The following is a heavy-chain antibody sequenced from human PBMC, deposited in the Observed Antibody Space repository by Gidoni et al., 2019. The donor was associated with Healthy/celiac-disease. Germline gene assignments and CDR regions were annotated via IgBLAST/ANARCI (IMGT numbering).Heavy chain of an antibody. CDR1: GFPFSSYA. CDR2: ISYDGSNK. D-gene: IGHD3-22*01. J-gene: IGHJ3*02. CDR3: ARTLQSYYYDDAFDI. V-gene: IGHV3-30-3*01. Sequence: QVQLVESGGGVVQPGRSLRPSCAASGFPFSSYAMHWVRQAPGKGLEWVAVISYDGSNKYYADSVKGRFTISRDNSKNTLYLQMNSLRAEDTAVYYCARTLQSYYYDDAFDIWGQGTMVTVSS.